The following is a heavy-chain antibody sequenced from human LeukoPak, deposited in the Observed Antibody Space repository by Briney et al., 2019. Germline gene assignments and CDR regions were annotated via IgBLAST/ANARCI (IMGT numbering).Heavy chain of an antibody. J-gene: IGHJ4*02. D-gene: IGHD2-2*01. V-gene: IGHV3-30-3*01. CDR2: ISYDGSNK. Sequence: GGSLRLSCAASGFTFSSYAMHWVRQAPGKGLEWVAVISYDGSNKYYADSVKGRFTISRDNSKNTLYLQMNSLRAEDTAVYYCARDDRIPAAISGVIDYWGQGTLVTVSS. CDR3: ARDDRIPAAISGVIDY. CDR1: GFTFSSYA.